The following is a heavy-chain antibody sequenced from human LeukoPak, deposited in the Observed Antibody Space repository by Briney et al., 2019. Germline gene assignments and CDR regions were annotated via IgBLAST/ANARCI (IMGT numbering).Heavy chain of an antibody. J-gene: IGHJ4*02. CDR3: ARGDHNYDFWSGYFGF. CDR2: IIPIFGTA. CDR1: GGTFSSYA. D-gene: IGHD3-3*01. V-gene: IGHV1-69*01. Sequence: SVKVSCKASGGTFSSYAISWVRQAPGQGLEWMGGIIPIFGTANYAQKFQGRVMITADESTSTAYMELSSLRSEDTAVYYCARGDHNYDFWSGYFGFWGQGTLVTVSS.